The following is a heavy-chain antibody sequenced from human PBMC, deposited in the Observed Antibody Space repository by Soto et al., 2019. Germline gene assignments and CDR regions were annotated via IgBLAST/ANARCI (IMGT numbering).Heavy chain of an antibody. Sequence: PGESLKIACKGSGYGFTSYWISWVRQMPGKGLEWMGRIDPSDSYNNYSPSFQGHVTISADKSISTAYLQWSSLKASDTAMYYCARHPRYFDWSVYWGQGTLVTVSS. CDR3: ARHPRYFDWSVY. CDR2: IDPSDSYN. V-gene: IGHV5-10-1*01. D-gene: IGHD3-9*01. J-gene: IGHJ4*02. CDR1: GYGFTSYW.